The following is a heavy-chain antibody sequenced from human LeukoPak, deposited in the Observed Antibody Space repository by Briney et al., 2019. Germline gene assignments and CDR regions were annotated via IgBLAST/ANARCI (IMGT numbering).Heavy chain of an antibody. D-gene: IGHD3-3*01. J-gene: IGHJ4*02. Sequence: SETLSLTCTVSGGSISSSSYYWGWIRQPPGKGLEWIGSIYYSGSTYYNPSLKSRVTISVDTSKNRFSLKLSSVTAADTAVYYCVEEWPSFDYWGQGTLVTVSS. CDR1: GGSISSSSYY. V-gene: IGHV4-39*01. CDR3: VEEWPSFDY. CDR2: IYYSGST.